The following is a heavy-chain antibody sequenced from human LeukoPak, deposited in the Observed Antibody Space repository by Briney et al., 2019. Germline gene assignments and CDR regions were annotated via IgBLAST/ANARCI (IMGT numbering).Heavy chain of an antibody. D-gene: IGHD3-22*01. CDR3: ARRLNYYDSSGSTDAFDI. CDR1: GYSFTSYW. J-gene: IGHJ3*02. CDR2: IYPGDSDT. V-gene: IGHV5-51*01. Sequence: GESLKISCKGSGYSFTSYWIGWVRQMPGKGLEWTGIIYPGDSDTRYSPSFQGQVTISADKSISTAYLQWSSLKASDTAMYYCARRLNYYDSSGSTDAFDIWGQGTMVTVSS.